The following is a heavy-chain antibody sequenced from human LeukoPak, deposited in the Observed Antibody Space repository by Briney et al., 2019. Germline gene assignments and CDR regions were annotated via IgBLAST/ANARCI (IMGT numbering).Heavy chain of an antibody. CDR1: GFTFSSYA. J-gene: IGHJ3*02. CDR2: ISGSGGSI. CDR3: AKDLGGSGSYRPRYAFDI. V-gene: IGHV3-23*01. Sequence: PGGSLRLSCAASGFTFSSYAMSWVRQAPGKGLEWVSAISGSGGSIYYADSVKGRFTISRDKSKNTLYLQMNSLRAEDTAVYYCAKDLGGSGSYRPRYAFDIWGQGTMVTVSS. D-gene: IGHD3-10*01.